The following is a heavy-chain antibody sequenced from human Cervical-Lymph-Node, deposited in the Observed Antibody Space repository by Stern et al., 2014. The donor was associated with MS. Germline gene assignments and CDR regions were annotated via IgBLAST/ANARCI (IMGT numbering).Heavy chain of an antibody. D-gene: IGHD2-2*01. CDR3: GRGYCSSTSCPNWFDP. Sequence: QDQLVQSGAEVKKPGASVKVSCKASGYTFTSYAMHWLRQAPGQRLEWMGWINTGNGNTKYSQKFQGRVTITRDTSASTTYMDLSSLTSEDTAVYYCGRGYCSSTSCPNWFDPWGQGTLVTVSS. CDR1: GYTFTSYA. J-gene: IGHJ5*02. CDR2: INTGNGNT. V-gene: IGHV1-3*04.